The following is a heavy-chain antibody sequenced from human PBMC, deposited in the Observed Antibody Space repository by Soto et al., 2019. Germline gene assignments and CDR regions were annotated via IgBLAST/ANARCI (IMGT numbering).Heavy chain of an antibody. CDR3: AHSSHYYGSRSYGAQTSYYFDY. Sequence: SGPTLVNPTQTLTLTFTFSGFSLSTSGVGLGWIRQPPGKALEWLALIYWDDDKRYSPSLKSRLTITKDTSKNQVVLTMTNMDPVDTATYYCAHSSHYYGSRSYGAQTSYYFDYWGQGTLVTVSS. CDR1: GFSLSTSGVG. D-gene: IGHD3-10*01. V-gene: IGHV2-5*02. J-gene: IGHJ4*02. CDR2: IYWDDDK.